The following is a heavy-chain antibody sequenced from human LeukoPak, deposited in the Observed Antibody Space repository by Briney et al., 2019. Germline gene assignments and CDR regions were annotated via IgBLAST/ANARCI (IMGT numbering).Heavy chain of an antibody. CDR1: GGSISSYY. Sequence: SETLSLTCTVSGGSISSYYWSWIRQLPGKGLEWIGYIYYSGSTNYNPSLKSRVTISVDTSKNQFSLKLSSVTAADTAVYYCARDAPSYCSGGSCLREYLYYGMDVWGQGTTVTVSS. D-gene: IGHD2-15*01. J-gene: IGHJ6*02. CDR3: ARDAPSYCSGGSCLREYLYYGMDV. V-gene: IGHV4-59*01. CDR2: IYYSGST.